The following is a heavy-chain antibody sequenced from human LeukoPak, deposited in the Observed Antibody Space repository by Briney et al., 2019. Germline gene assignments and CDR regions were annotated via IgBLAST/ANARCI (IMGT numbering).Heavy chain of an antibody. D-gene: IGHD6-19*01. V-gene: IGHV4-4*02. CDR3: ARDGPNTYSSGEYFDY. CDR2: IYHSGST. J-gene: IGHJ4*02. CDR1: GGSISSSNW. Sequence: SGTLSLTCAVSGGSISSSNWWSWVRQPPGKGLEWIGEIYHSGSTNYNLSLKSRVTISVDKSKNQFSLKLSSVTAADTAVYYCARDGPNTYSSGEYFDYWGQGTLVTVSS.